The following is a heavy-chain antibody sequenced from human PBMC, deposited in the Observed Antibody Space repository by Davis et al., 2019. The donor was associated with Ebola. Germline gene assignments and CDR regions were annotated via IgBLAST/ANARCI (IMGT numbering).Heavy chain of an antibody. CDR1: GGSISGSSYY. J-gene: IGHJ5*01. CDR2: IYYRGST. Sequence: GSLRLSCTVSGGSISGSSYYWGWIRQPPGKGLEWIGSIYYRGSTYYNPSLKSRVTISVDTSKNQFSLKVNSVTAADTTLYYCARSYTGFLDPWGQGTLVTVSS. V-gene: IGHV4-39*01. CDR3: ARSYTGFLDP. D-gene: IGHD3-9*01.